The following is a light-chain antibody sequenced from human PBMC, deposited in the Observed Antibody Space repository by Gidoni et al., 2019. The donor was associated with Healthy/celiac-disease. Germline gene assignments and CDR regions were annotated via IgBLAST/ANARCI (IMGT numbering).Light chain of an antibody. CDR2: DAS. J-gene: IGKJ4*02. V-gene: IGKV1-5*01. CDR1: QSISSW. CDR3: QQYNSYST. Sequence: IQMTQSPSTLSASVGDRVIITCRASQSISSWLAWYQQKPGKAPKLLIYDASSLESGVPSRFSGSGSGTEFTLTISSLQPDDFATYYCQQYNSYSTFGGXTKVEIK.